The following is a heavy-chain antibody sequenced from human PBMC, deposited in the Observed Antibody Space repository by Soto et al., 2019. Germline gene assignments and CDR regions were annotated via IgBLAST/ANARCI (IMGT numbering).Heavy chain of an antibody. CDR3: ARGQGVDIVVVPAAMPVEEFWFAP. D-gene: IGHD2-2*01. CDR1: GGSFSGYY. Sequence: PSETLSLTCAVYGGSFSGYYWSWIRQPPGKGLEWIGEINHSGSTNYNPSLKSRVTISVDTSKNQFSLKLSSVTAADTAVYYCARGQGVDIVVVPAAMPVEEFWFAPWGQGTLVTVSS. V-gene: IGHV4-34*01. CDR2: INHSGST. J-gene: IGHJ5*02.